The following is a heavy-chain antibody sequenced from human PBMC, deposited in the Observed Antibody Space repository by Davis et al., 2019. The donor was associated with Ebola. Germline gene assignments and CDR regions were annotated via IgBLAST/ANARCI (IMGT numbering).Heavy chain of an antibody. CDR1: GGSISSSSYY. V-gene: IGHV4-39*01. D-gene: IGHD6-19*01. J-gene: IGHJ4*02. CDR3: ASPSRRSAVAPLDY. CDR2: IYYSGST. Sequence: PGGSLRLSCTVSGGSISSSSYYWGWIRQPPGKGLEWIGSIYYSGSTYYNPSLKSRVTISVDTSKNQFSLKLSSVTAADTAVYYCASPSRRSAVAPLDYWGQGTLVTVSS.